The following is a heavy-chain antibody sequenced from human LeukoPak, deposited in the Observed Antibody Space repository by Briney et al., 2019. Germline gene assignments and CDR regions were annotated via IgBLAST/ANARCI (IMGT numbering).Heavy chain of an antibody. J-gene: IGHJ4*02. CDR3: ARDRGGGYSYGSSVVFSATDY. D-gene: IGHD5-18*01. CDR2: ISSSSSYI. V-gene: IGHV3-21*01. CDR1: GFTFSSYS. Sequence: PGGSLRLSCAASGFTFSSYSMNWVRQAPGKGLEWVSSISSSSSYIYYADSVKGRFTISRGNAKNSLNLQMNSLRAEDTAVYYCARDRGGGYSYGSSVVFSATDYWGQGTLVTVSS.